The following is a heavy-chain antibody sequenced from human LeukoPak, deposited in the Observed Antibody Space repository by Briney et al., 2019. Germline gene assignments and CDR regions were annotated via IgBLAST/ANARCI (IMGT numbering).Heavy chain of an antibody. CDR3: AKDLGVVRFLEWSIDY. V-gene: IGHV3-30-3*01. J-gene: IGHJ4*02. CDR2: ISYDGSNK. Sequence: GRSLRLSCAASGFTFSSYAMHWVRQAPGKGLEWVAVISYDGSNKHYADSVKGRFTISRDNSKNTLYLQMNSLRAEDTAVYYCAKDLGVVRFLEWSIDYWGQGTLVTVSS. CDR1: GFTFSSYA. D-gene: IGHD3-3*01.